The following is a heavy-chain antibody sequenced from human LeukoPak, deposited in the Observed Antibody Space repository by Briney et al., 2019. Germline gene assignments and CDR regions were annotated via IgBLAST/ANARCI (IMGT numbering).Heavy chain of an antibody. V-gene: IGHV3-48*03. D-gene: IGHD3-10*01. Sequence: GGSLRLSCAASGFTFSSYEMNWVRQAPGKGLEWVSYISSSGSTTYYADSVKGRITISRDNAKNSLYLQMNSLRAEDTAVYYCARGITMVRYWGQGTLVTVSS. CDR1: GFTFSSYE. CDR3: ARGITMVRY. J-gene: IGHJ4*02. CDR2: ISSSGSTT.